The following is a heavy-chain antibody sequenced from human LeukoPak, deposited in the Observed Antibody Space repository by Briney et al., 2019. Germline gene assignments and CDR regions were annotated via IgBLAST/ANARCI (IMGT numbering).Heavy chain of an antibody. CDR2: IIPIFGTA. Sequence: SVKVSCKASGGTFSSYAISWVRQAPGQGLEWMGGIIPIFGTANYAQKFQGRVTITADESTSTAYMELSSLRSEDTAVYYCARDQDFWSGYYNYYYYYGMGVWGQGTTVTVSS. CDR3: ARDQDFWSGYYNYYYYYGMGV. CDR1: GGTFSSYA. V-gene: IGHV1-69*13. J-gene: IGHJ6*02. D-gene: IGHD3-3*01.